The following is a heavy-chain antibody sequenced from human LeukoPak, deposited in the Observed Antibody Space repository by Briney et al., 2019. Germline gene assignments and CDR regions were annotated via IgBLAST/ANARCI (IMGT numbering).Heavy chain of an antibody. CDR1: GGSFSSGSYY. J-gene: IGHJ4*02. CDR3: ARGYSTWSHDY. V-gene: IGHV4-61*02. CDR2: IYTSGST. Sequence: SETLSLTCTVSGGSFSSGSYYWSWIRQPAGKGLEWIGRIYTSGSTNYNPSLKSRVTISVDTSKNQFSLELSSVTAADTAVYYCARGYSTWSHDYWGQGTLVTVSS. D-gene: IGHD6-13*01.